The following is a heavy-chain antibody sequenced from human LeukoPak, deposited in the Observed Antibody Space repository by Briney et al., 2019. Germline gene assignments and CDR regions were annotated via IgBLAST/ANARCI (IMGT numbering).Heavy chain of an antibody. Sequence: ASVKVSCKASGYTLTSYAIHWVRQAPGQRLEWMGWISAGNGNTKYSQNFQGRVTFISNTSATTAFMELSSLRSEDAAVYYCARDSGSGNNDYWGQGTLVTVSS. CDR2: ISAGNGNT. CDR1: GYTLTSYA. J-gene: IGHJ4*02. CDR3: ARDSGSGNNDY. D-gene: IGHD1-26*01. V-gene: IGHV1-3*01.